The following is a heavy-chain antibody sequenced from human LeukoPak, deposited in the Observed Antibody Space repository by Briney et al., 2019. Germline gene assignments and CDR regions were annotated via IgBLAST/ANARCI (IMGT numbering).Heavy chain of an antibody. Sequence: SETLSLTGTVCGGSSSSSSYYWGWIRQPPGKGLEWIGSIYYSGITYYNPSLKSRVTISVDTSKNQFSLRLSSVTAADTAVYYCARAVPPGYSSSWYLAFDYWGQGTLVTVSS. J-gene: IGHJ4*02. CDR1: GGSSSSSSYY. CDR3: ARAVPPGYSSSWYLAFDY. V-gene: IGHV4-39*01. D-gene: IGHD6-13*01. CDR2: IYYSGIT.